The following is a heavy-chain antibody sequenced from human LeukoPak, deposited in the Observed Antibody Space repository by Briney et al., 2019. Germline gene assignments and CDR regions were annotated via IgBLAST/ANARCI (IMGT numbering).Heavy chain of an antibody. CDR2: ISYDGNNK. J-gene: IGHJ4*02. Sequence: GGSLRLSCVASEFTFSNYAMHWVRQAPVKGLEWLAVISYDGNNKFYAGSVKGRFTISRDNSKNTLYLQMNSLRDEDTAVYYCARGDVWSGYYMYYFDYWGQGTLVTVSS. V-gene: IGHV3-30-3*01. CDR3: ARGDVWSGYYMYYFDY. D-gene: IGHD3-3*01. CDR1: EFTFSNYA.